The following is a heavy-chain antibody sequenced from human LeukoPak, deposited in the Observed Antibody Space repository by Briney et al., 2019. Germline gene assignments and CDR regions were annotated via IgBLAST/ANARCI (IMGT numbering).Heavy chain of an antibody. J-gene: IGHJ4*02. Sequence: GRSLRLSCAASGFTFDDYAMHWVRHAPGKGLEWVSGISWNSGSIGYADSVKGRFTISRDNAKNSLYLQMNSLRAEDTALYYCAKDTGGYGDYGLDYWGQGTLVTVSS. D-gene: IGHD4-17*01. CDR1: GFTFDDYA. CDR3: AKDTGGYGDYGLDY. V-gene: IGHV3-9*01. CDR2: ISWNSGSI.